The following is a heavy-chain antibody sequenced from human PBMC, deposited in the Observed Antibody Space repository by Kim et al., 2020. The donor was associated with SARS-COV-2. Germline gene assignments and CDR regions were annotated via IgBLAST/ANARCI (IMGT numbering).Heavy chain of an antibody. CDR3: ARVPDVLLWFGELPKY. CDR1: GFTFSSYA. J-gene: IGHJ4*02. CDR2: ISYDGSNK. Sequence: GGSLRLSCAASGFTFSSYAMHWVRQAPGKGLEWVAVISYDGSNKYYADSVKGRFTISRDNSKNTLYLQMNSLRAEDTAVYYCARVPDVLLWFGELPKYWGQGTLVTVSS. D-gene: IGHD3-10*01. V-gene: IGHV3-30*04.